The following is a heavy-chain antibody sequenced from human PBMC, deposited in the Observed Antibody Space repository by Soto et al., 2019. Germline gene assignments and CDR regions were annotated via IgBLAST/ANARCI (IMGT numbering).Heavy chain of an antibody. CDR1: RGALSCYA. J-gene: IGHJ3*02. CDR2: VIPIDGTP. Sequence: SAKVSCNAPRGALSCYAITWVRQAPGQGLDWMGRVIPIDGTPNYAEKFQGRLSLTVGESNSTAYLVLMGLRSEDTAVYFCASAESREINRGAFDIWGQGTMVTVSS. V-gene: IGHV1-69*11. CDR3: ASAESREINRGAFDI.